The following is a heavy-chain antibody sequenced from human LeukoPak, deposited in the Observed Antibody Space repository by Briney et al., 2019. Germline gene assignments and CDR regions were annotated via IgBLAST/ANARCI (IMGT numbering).Heavy chain of an antibody. CDR1: GGSISSYY. D-gene: IGHD6-13*01. J-gene: IGHJ4*02. Sequence: WETLSLTCTVSGGSISSYYWSWIRQHAGKGLEWIGRIYTSGSTNYNPSLKSRVTMSVDTSKNQFSLKLSSVTAADTAVYYCARVPIAAAPYFDYWGQGTLVTVSS. CDR2: IYTSGST. CDR3: ARVPIAAAPYFDY. V-gene: IGHV4-4*07.